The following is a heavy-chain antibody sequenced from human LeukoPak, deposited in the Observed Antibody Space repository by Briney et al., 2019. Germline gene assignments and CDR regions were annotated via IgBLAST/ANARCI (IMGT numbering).Heavy chain of an antibody. CDR1: GFTFSNYW. J-gene: IGHJ4*02. D-gene: IGHD3-10*01. Sequence: GGSLRLSCAASGFTFSNYWMSWVRQAPGKGLEWVANIKQDGSEKYYVGSVKGRFTISRDNAKSSVYLQMNSLRAEDTAVYYCARDLGTMVRGVIDYWGQGTLVTVSS. V-gene: IGHV3-7*01. CDR3: ARDLGTMVRGVIDY. CDR2: IKQDGSEK.